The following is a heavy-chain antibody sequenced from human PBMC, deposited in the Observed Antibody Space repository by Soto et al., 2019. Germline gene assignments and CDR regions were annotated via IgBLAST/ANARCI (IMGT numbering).Heavy chain of an antibody. V-gene: IGHV4-34*01. CDR1: GGSFSSYS. D-gene: IGHD2-8*02. CDR2: INHSGST. Sequence: SETLSLTCAVYGGSFSSYSWTWIRQSPGKGLGWIGQINHSGSTNYNPSLKSRVTISVDTSKNQFSLKLTSVTAADTAVYYCARDKITGLFDYWGQGTLVTVSS. CDR3: ARDKITGLFDY. J-gene: IGHJ4*02.